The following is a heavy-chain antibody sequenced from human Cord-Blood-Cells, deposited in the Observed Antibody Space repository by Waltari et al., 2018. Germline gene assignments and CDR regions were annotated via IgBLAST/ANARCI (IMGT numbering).Heavy chain of an antibody. Sequence: EVQLVESGGGLVKPGGSLRLSCAASGFTFSNAWMSWVRKAPGKGPEWVGRIKSKTDGGTTDYAAPVKGRFTISRDDSKNTLYLQMNSLKTEDTAVYYCTTDVVDCSGGSCYYFDYWGQGTLVTVSS. CDR3: TTDVVDCSGGSCYYFDY. CDR2: IKSKTDGGTT. V-gene: IGHV3-15*01. CDR1: GFTFSNAW. J-gene: IGHJ4*02. D-gene: IGHD2-15*01.